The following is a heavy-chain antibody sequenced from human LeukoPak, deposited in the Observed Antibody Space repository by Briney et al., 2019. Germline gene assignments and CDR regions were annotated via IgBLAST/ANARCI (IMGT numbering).Heavy chain of an antibody. CDR3: ARGTVLRYFDWFDYFDY. CDR1: GGSFSGYY. Sequence: SETPSLTCAVYGGSFSGYYWSWIRQPPGKGLEWIGEINHSGSTNYNPSLKSRVTISVDTSKNQFSLKLSSVTAADTAVYYCARGTVLRYFDWFDYFDYWGQGTLVTVSS. J-gene: IGHJ4*02. D-gene: IGHD3-9*01. V-gene: IGHV4-34*01. CDR2: INHSGST.